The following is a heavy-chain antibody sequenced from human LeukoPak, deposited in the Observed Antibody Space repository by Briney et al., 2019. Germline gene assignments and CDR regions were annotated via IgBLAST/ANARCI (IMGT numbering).Heavy chain of an antibody. D-gene: IGHD1-14*01. CDR3: AKTGTRYYYYMDV. J-gene: IGHJ6*03. V-gene: IGHV3-23*01. CDR2: SSGSGGST. CDR1: GFTFSSYA. Sequence: GGSLRLSCAASGFTFSSYAMSWVRQAQGKGLEWVSASSGSGGSTYYADSVKGRFTISRDNPKNTLYLQMNSLRAEDTAVYYCAKTGTRYYYYMDVWGKGTTVTVS.